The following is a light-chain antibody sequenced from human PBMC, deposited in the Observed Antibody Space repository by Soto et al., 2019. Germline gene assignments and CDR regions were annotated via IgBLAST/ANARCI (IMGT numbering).Light chain of an antibody. V-gene: IGKV3-15*01. CDR3: HQYNNWPPST. Sequence: EIVMTQSPATLSVSPGERATLSCRASQSVRSNLAWYQQEPGQSPRLLIYGASTRATGVPARFSGSGTGTDFTLTINSLQSEDFGVYYCHQYNNWPPSTFGQGTRLEIK. CDR1: QSVRSN. J-gene: IGKJ5*01. CDR2: GAS.